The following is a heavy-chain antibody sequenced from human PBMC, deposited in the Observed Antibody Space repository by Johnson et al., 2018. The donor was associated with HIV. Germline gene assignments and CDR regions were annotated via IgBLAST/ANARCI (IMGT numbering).Heavy chain of an antibody. J-gene: IGHJ3*02. CDR1: GFTFSNYA. V-gene: IGHV3-64*01. Sequence: VQLVESGGGLVQPGGSLRLSCAASGFTFSNYAMHWVRQAPGKGLEYVSAISSNGGSTYYANSVKGRFTISRDNSKNTLYLQMGSLRAEDMAVYYCARGRIYGGPRGQWAFDIWGQGTMVTVSS. CDR2: ISSNGGST. CDR3: ARGRIYGGPRGQWAFDI. D-gene: IGHD6-19*01.